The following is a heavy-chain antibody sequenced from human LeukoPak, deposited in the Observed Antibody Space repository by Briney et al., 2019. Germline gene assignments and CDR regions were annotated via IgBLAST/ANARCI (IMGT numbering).Heavy chain of an antibody. CDR1: GSSISRYY. CDR2: IHNSGIT. Sequence: PSETLSLTCTVSGSSISRYYWSWIRQPPGRGLEWIGYIHNSGITNHNPSLRSRVTMSLDTSKNQFSLKLSSVTAADTAVYYCAKSGGGGHDYYYYGMDVWGQGATVTVSS. D-gene: IGHD3-16*01. J-gene: IGHJ6*02. V-gene: IGHV4-59*01. CDR3: AKSGGGGHDYYYYGMDV.